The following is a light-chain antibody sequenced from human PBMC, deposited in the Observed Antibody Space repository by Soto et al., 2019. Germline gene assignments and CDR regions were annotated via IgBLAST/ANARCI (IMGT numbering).Light chain of an antibody. J-gene: IGLJ2*01. Sequence: QSVLAQPPSASGTPRQTVTISCSGGSSNIKTNGVSWYQQVPGAAPKLLIYSNSHRPSGAPDRFSGSKSGTSASLAISGLQSEDEATYNCSTWDDSLIGLIFGGGTKLTVL. CDR3: STWDDSLIGLI. V-gene: IGLV1-44*01. CDR2: SNS. CDR1: SSNIKTNG.